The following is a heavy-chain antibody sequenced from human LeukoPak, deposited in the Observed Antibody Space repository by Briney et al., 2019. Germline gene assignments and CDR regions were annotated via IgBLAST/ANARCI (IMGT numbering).Heavy chain of an antibody. CDR2: IRYDGSNK. Sequence: PGGSLRLSCAASGFTFSSYGMHWVRQAPGKGLEWVAFIRYDGSNKYYADSVKGRFTISRDNSKNTLYLQMNSLRAEDTAVYYCARGSFDYRKGGYDSGRYFDYWGQGALVTVSS. CDR1: GFTFSSYG. J-gene: IGHJ4*02. D-gene: IGHD5-12*01. CDR3: ARGSFDYRKGGYDSGRYFDY. V-gene: IGHV3-30*02.